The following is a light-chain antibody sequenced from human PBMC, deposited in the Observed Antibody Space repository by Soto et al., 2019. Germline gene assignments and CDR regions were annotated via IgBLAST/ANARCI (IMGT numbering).Light chain of an antibody. CDR1: QTISSW. Sequence: DIHMTQSPSTLSGSVGYRFTITCRASQTISSWLAWYQQKPGKAPKLLIYQASTLKSGVPSRFSGSGSGTEFTLTISSLQPDDFEAYYCQHYNSYSEAFGQGTKVDIK. J-gene: IGKJ1*01. V-gene: IGKV1-5*03. CDR3: QHYNSYSEA. CDR2: QAS.